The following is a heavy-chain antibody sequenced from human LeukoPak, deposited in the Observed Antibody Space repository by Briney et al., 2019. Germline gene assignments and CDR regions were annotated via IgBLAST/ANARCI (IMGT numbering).Heavy chain of an antibody. CDR2: FYNSGYFYKSGGT. CDR3: ARGFNDYNNDVYFYYMDI. D-gene: IGHD4-11*01. J-gene: IGHJ6*03. V-gene: IGHV4-59*11. CDR1: GASISDHY. Sequence: KTSETLSLTCTVSGASISDHYWSWIRQSPGKGLEWIGYFYNSGYFYKSGGTNYNPSHKSRVTISGDTSKNEFSLKLTSVTAADTAVYYCARGFNDYNNDVYFYYMDIWGKGTTVTVSS.